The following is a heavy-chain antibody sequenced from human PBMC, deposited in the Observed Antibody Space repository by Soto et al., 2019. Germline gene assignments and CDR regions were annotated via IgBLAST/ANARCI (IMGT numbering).Heavy chain of an antibody. Sequence: ASVKVSCKASGYTFTSYGISWVRQAPGQGLEWMGWISAYNGNTNYAQKLQGRVTMTTDTSTSTAYMELRSLRSDDTAVYYCARSAYYYDSSGSLLDWGQGTLVTVSS. CDR1: GYTFTSYG. D-gene: IGHD3-22*01. CDR2: ISAYNGNT. CDR3: ARSAYYYDSSGSLLD. J-gene: IGHJ4*02. V-gene: IGHV1-18*01.